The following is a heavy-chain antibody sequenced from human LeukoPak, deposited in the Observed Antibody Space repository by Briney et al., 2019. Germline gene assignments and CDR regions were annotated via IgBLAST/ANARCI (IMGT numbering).Heavy chain of an antibody. Sequence: GGSLRLSCAASGFTFSSYWMSWVRQAPGKGLEWVANIKQDGSEKYYVDSVKGRFTISRDNAKNSLYLQMNSLRAEDTAVYYCARAPATLLRFGELYAFDIWGQGTMVTVSS. D-gene: IGHD3-10*01. CDR2: IKQDGSEK. CDR3: ARAPATLLRFGELYAFDI. J-gene: IGHJ3*02. V-gene: IGHV3-7*01. CDR1: GFTFSSYW.